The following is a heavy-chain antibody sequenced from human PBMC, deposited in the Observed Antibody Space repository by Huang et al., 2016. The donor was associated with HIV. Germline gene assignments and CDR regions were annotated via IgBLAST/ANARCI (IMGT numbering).Heavy chain of an antibody. CDR3: VRSTSGYYYRTDY. V-gene: IGHV5-51*01. D-gene: IGHD3-22*01. J-gene: IGHJ4*02. CDR2: IYPGDSET. CDR1: GFSFTNYW. Sequence: EVQLAQSGPEVKKPGESLKISCKGSGFSFTNYWIGWVRQMPGKGMEWLGIIYPGDSETKYSPSFQGQVTTSADKSISTAYLQWISLKASDTAMYYCVRSTSGYYYRTDYWGQGTLVTVSS.